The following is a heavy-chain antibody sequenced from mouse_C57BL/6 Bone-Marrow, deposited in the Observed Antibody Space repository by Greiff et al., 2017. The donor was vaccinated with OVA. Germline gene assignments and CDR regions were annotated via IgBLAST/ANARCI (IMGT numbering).Heavy chain of an antibody. CDR2: IYPGSGNT. Sequence: QVQLQQSGAELVRPGASVKLSCKASGYTFTDYYINWVKQRPGQGLEWIARIYPGSGNTYYNEKFKGKATLTAEKSSSTAYMQLSSLTSEDSAVYFCARERAITTVVAQGGFAYWGQGTLVTVSA. V-gene: IGHV1-76*01. CDR3: ARERAITTVVAQGGFAY. D-gene: IGHD1-1*01. CDR1: GYTFTDYY. J-gene: IGHJ3*01.